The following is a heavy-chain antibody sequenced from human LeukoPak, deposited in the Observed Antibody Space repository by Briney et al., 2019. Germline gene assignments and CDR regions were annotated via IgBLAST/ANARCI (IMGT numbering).Heavy chain of an antibody. Sequence: ASVKVSCKASGYTFTSYGISWVRQAPGQGLEWMGWISAYSGNTNYAQKLQGRVTMTTDTSTSTAYMELRSLRSDDTAVYYCARVHAVRYNWNPDLFDYWGQGTLVTVSS. CDR3: ARVHAVRYNWNPDLFDY. V-gene: IGHV1-18*01. CDR2: ISAYSGNT. J-gene: IGHJ4*02. D-gene: IGHD1-1*01. CDR1: GYTFTSYG.